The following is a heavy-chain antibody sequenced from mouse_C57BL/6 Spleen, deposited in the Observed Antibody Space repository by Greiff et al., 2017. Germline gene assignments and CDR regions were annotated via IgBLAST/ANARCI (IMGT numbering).Heavy chain of an antibody. Sequence: QVQLQQSGTELVKPGASVKLSCKASGYTFTSYWMHWVKQRPGQGLEWIGNINPSNGGTNYNEKFKSKATLTVDKSSSTAYMQLSSLTSEDSAVYYCARPPLYYRNFDYWGQGTTLTVSS. CDR3: ARPPLYYRNFDY. CDR1: GYTFTSYW. D-gene: IGHD2-12*01. CDR2: INPSNGGT. V-gene: IGHV1-53*01. J-gene: IGHJ2*01.